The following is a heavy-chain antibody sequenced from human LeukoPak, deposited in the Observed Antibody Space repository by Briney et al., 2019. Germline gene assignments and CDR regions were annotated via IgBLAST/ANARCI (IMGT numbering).Heavy chain of an antibody. D-gene: IGHD1-26*01. CDR2: ITSSSSYI. J-gene: IGHJ6*03. CDR1: RFTFSSYG. V-gene: IGHV3-21*06. CDR3: ARDPYSGSYGPYYYYYMDV. Sequence: GGSLRLSCAASRFTFSSYGMHWVRQAPGKGPEWVSSITSSSSYIYYADSVKGRFTISRDNAKNSLYLQMDSLRVEDTAVYYCARDPYSGSYGPYYYYYMDVWGEGTTVTISS.